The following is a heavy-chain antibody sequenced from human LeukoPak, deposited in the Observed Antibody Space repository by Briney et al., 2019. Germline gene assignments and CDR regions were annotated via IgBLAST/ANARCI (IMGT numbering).Heavy chain of an antibody. CDR1: GFTFSSYW. CDR2: INSDGSST. Sequence: GGSLRLSCAASGFTFSSYWMHWVRQAPGKGLVWVSRINSDGSSTSYADSVKGRFTISRDNSKNTLYLQMNSLRAEDTAVYYCAKDPSVPEGDPWGQGTLVTVSS. J-gene: IGHJ5*02. V-gene: IGHV3-74*01. CDR3: AKDPSVPEGDP. D-gene: IGHD3-10*02.